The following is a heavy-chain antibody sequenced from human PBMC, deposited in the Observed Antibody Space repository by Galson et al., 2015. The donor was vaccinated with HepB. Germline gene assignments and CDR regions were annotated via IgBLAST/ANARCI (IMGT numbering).Heavy chain of an antibody. CDR2: IKEDGSEK. CDR3: ARYRASGSYWSPFDY. Sequence: SLRFSCAASGFRFSSYWMSWVRQAPGKGLEWVANIKEDGSEKYYVDSVKGRFTISRDNAKNSLYLQMNSLRAEDTAVYYCARYRASGSYWSPFDYWGQGTLVTVSS. CDR1: GFRFSSYW. J-gene: IGHJ4*02. D-gene: IGHD3-10*01. V-gene: IGHV3-7*03.